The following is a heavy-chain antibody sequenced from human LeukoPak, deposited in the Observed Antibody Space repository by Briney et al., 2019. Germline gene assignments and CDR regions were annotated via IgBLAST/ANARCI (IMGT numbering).Heavy chain of an antibody. Sequence: SETLSLTCAVYGGSFSGYYWSWICQPPGKGLEWIGEINHSGSTYYNPSLKSRVTISVDTSKNQFSLKLSSVTAADTAVYYCAREDTVTTHAFDIWGQGTMVTVSS. CDR2: INHSGST. V-gene: IGHV4-34*01. J-gene: IGHJ3*02. CDR3: AREDTVTTHAFDI. D-gene: IGHD4-17*01. CDR1: GGSFSGYY.